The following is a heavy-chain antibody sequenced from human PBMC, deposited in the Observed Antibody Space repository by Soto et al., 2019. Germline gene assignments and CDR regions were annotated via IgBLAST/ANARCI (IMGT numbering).Heavy chain of an antibody. J-gene: IGHJ6*03. CDR1: GFTFDAYA. D-gene: IGHD2-15*01. CDR3: ARGIVVVVAATLSGMDV. CDR2: ISWNSGSI. V-gene: IGHV3-9*01. Sequence: GESLRLSCANSGFTFDAYALNCCRKAQGKGLGWVSCISWNSGSIGYADSVKGRFTISRDNAKNSLYLQMSSLRAEDTALYYCARGIVVVVAATLSGMDVWGKGT.